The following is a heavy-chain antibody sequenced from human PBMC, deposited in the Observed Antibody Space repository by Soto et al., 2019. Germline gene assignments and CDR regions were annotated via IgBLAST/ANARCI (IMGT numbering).Heavy chain of an antibody. CDR3: ARGITIFGVARDYYYYGMDV. CDR2: IKQDGSEK. V-gene: IGHV3-7*05. D-gene: IGHD3-3*01. Sequence: GGSLRLSCAASGFTFSSYWMSWVRQAPGKGLEWVANIKQDGSEKYYVDSVKGRFTISRDNAKNSLYLQMNSLRAEDTAVYYCARGITIFGVARDYYYYGMDVWGQGTTVTVSS. CDR1: GFTFSSYW. J-gene: IGHJ6*02.